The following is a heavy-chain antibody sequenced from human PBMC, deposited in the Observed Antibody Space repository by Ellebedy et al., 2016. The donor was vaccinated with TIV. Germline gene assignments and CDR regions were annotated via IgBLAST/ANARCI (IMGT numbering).Heavy chain of an antibody. CDR1: GFTSRSYA. Sequence: PGGSLRLSCAASGFTSRSYAMGWVRQAPGKGLEWISVISDSGGATYYAAPLKGRFTTSRDNSDDMVYLQINSLRPDDTAVYYCAKDSGLSGWYFDDWGQGTLVTVSS. CDR2: ISDSGGAT. V-gene: IGHV3-23*01. D-gene: IGHD6-19*01. J-gene: IGHJ4*02. CDR3: AKDSGLSGWYFDD.